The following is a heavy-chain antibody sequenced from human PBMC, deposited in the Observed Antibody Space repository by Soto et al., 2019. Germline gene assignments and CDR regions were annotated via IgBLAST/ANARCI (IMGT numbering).Heavy chain of an antibody. D-gene: IGHD2-21*02. CDR1: GGSISSGDYY. CDR2: IYYSGST. Sequence: QVQLQESGPGLVKPSQTLSLTCTVSGGSISSGDYYWSWIRQPPGKGLEWIGYIYYSGSTYYNPSLKSRVTISVDTSKNQFSLKLSSVTAADTAVYYCARTGYCGGDCYDYWYFDLWGRGTLVTVSS. J-gene: IGHJ2*01. CDR3: ARTGYCGGDCYDYWYFDL. V-gene: IGHV4-30-4*01.